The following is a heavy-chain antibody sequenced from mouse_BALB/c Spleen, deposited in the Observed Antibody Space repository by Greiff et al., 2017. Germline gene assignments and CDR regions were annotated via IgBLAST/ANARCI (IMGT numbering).Heavy chain of an antibody. CDR3: ARVGYGNYYFDY. J-gene: IGHJ2*01. CDR2: IYPGGGYT. V-gene: IGHV1-63*02. CDR1: GYTFTNYW. Sequence: QVQLQQSGAELVRPGTSVKISCKASGYTFTNYWLGWVKQRPGHGLEWIGDIYPGGGYTNYNEKFKGKATLTADTSSSTAYMQLSSLTSEDSAVYFCARVGYGNYYFDYWGQGTTLTVSS. D-gene: IGHD2-10*02.